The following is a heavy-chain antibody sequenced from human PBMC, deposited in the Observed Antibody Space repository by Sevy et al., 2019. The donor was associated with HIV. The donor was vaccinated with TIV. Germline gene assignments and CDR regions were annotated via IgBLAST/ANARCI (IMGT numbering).Heavy chain of an antibody. D-gene: IGHD6-13*01. CDR2: ISWNSGSI. J-gene: IGHJ4*02. Sequence: GGSLRLSCAASGFTFDDYAMHWVRQAPGKGLEWVSGISWNSGSIGYVDSVKGRFTISRDNAKNSLYLQMNSLRAEDTALYYCAKDNGGEQQLANFDHWGQGTLVTVSS. CDR3: AKDNGGEQQLANFDH. CDR1: GFTFDDYA. V-gene: IGHV3-9*01.